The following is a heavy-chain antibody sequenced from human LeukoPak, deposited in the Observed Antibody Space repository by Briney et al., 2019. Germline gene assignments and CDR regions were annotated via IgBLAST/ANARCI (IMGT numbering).Heavy chain of an antibody. D-gene: IGHD2-2*01. CDR3: ARESVPATAIESMGFDP. CDR2: IYYSRST. Sequence: PSETLSLTCTVSGGSISSYYWRWLRQPPGKGLEWIGYIYYSRSTYYNPSLKSRVTISVDTSKNQFSLKLSSVTAADTAVYYCARESVPATAIESMGFDPWGQGTLVTVSS. J-gene: IGHJ5*02. V-gene: IGHV4-59*12. CDR1: GGSISSYY.